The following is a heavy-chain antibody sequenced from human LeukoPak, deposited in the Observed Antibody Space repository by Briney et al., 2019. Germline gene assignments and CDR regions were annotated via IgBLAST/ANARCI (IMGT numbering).Heavy chain of an antibody. D-gene: IGHD3-22*01. CDR3: ARETSADYYDSSGSSTGGFDY. J-gene: IGHJ4*02. CDR2: IYHSGST. Sequence: SETLSLTCTVSGYSISSGYYWGWIRQPPGKGLEWIGSIYHSGSTYYNPSLKSRVTISVDTSKNQFSLKLSSVTAADTAVYYCARETSADYYDSSGSSTGGFDYWGQGTLVTVSS. CDR1: GYSISSGYY. V-gene: IGHV4-38-2*02.